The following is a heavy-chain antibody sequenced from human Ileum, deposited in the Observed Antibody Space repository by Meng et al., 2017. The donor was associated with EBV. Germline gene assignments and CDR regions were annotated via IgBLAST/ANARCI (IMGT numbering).Heavy chain of an antibody. D-gene: IGHD2-15*01. Sequence: VQVRGSGPVLVQPPETLSFTVTGSGGTISSYYWSWHRQPQGKGLEWIGYIYYSGSTNYNPSLKSRVTISVDTSKNQFSLNLSSVTAADTAVYYCARGGWSLDYWGQGTLVTVSS. CDR2: IYYSGST. V-gene: IGHV4-59*08. CDR3: ARGGWSLDY. CDR1: GGTISSYY. J-gene: IGHJ4*02.